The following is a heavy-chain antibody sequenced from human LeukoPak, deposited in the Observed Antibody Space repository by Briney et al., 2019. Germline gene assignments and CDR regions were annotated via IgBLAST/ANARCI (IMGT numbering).Heavy chain of an antibody. Sequence: VASVKVSCKASGYTFTGYYMHWVRQAPGQGLEWMGWISAYNGNTNYAQKLQGRVTMTTDTSTSTAYMELRSLRSDDTAVYYCARDFGYYDSSGYYGDAFDIWGQGIMVTVSS. CDR3: ARDFGYYDSSGYYGDAFDI. V-gene: IGHV1-18*04. J-gene: IGHJ3*02. CDR1: GYTFTGYY. CDR2: ISAYNGNT. D-gene: IGHD3-22*01.